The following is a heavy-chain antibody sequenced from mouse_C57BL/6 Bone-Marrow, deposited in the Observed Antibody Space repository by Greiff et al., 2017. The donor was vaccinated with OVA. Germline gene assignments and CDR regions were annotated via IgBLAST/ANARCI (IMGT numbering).Heavy chain of an antibody. J-gene: IGHJ2*01. Sequence: VQLQQSGAELVKPGASVKLSCKASGYAFSSYCMNWVKQRPGKSLEWIGQINPGDGDTNYNGKFKGKATLTADKSSSTAYMQLSSLTSEDSAVYVCASSHYYCGSSYYFDYWGQGTTVTVSS. CDR3: ASSHYYCGSSYYFDY. V-gene: IGHV1-80*01. D-gene: IGHD1-1*01. CDR1: GYAFSSYC. CDR2: INPGDGDT.